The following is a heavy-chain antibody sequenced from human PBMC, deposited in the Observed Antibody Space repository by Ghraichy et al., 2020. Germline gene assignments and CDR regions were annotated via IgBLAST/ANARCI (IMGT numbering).Heavy chain of an antibody. CDR1: GGTFSSYA. CDR2: IIPIFGTA. Sequence: SVKVSCKASGGTFSSYAISWVRQAPGQGLEWMGGIIPIFGTANYAQKFQGRVTITADESTSTAYMELSSLRSEDTAVYYCARAHYDFWSGYYTYYFDYWGQGTLVTVSS. D-gene: IGHD3-3*01. V-gene: IGHV1-69*13. CDR3: ARAHYDFWSGYYTYYFDY. J-gene: IGHJ4*02.